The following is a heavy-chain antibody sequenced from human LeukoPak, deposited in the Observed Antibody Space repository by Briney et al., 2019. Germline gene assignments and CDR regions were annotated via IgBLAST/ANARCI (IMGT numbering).Heavy chain of an antibody. V-gene: IGHV1-46*01. D-gene: IGHD3-10*01. CDR2: INPSGGST. Sequence: ASVTVSCKASGYTFTSYYMHWVRQAPGQGVEWMGLINPSGGSTSYAQKFQGRVTMTRDTSTSTVYMELSSLRSEDTAVYYCARGRSVRGPEDWFDPWGQGTLVTVSS. J-gene: IGHJ5*02. CDR1: GYTFTSYY. CDR3: ARGRSVRGPEDWFDP.